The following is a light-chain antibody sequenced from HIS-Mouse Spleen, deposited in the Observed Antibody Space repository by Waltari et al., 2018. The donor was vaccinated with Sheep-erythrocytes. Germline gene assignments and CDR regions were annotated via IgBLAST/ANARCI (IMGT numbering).Light chain of an antibody. Sequence: QSALTQPPSASGSPGQSVPIPCTGTRRDVGGYHYVSWYQQHPGKAPKPMIYDVSKRPSGVPDRFSGSKSGNTASLTISGLQAEDEADYYCCSYAGSYNHVFATGTKVTVL. V-gene: IGLV2-8*01. CDR2: DVS. CDR1: RRDVGGYHY. J-gene: IGLJ1*01. CDR3: CSYAGSYNHV.